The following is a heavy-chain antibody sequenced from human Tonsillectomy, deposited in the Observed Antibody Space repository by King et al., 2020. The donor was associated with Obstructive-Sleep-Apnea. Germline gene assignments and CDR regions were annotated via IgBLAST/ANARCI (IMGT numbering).Heavy chain of an antibody. CDR2: ISSSGTTK. Sequence: VQLVESGGDLVKPGGSLRLSCAASRFNFSDYFMSWIRQAPGKGLEWVAYISSSGTTKYYADSVKGRFTISRDNTKNSLYLQMNSLRVEDTALYYCARDCPPMNYGDYVVNDHWGQGTLAT. V-gene: IGHV3-11*01. D-gene: IGHD4-17*01. CDR3: ARDCPPMNYGDYVVNDH. CDR1: RFNFSDYF. J-gene: IGHJ5*02.